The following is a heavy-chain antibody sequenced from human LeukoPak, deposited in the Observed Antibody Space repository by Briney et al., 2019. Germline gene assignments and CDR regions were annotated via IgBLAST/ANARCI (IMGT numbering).Heavy chain of an antibody. J-gene: IGHJ4*02. Sequence: SSETLSLTCVVYGXSFSDNYWTWIRQPPGKGPEWIGEINHSGTTSYNPSLQSRVTVSVDTSKNQFSLKLSSVTAADTAVYYCARRRRHEFTYGYVFYFDYWGQGTLVTVSS. CDR2: INHSGTT. V-gene: IGHV4-34*01. CDR1: GXSFSDNY. D-gene: IGHD3-16*01. CDR3: ARRRRHEFTYGYVFYFDY.